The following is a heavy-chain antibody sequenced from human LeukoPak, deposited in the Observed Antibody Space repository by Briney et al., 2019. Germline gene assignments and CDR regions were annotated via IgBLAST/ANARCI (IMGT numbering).Heavy chain of an antibody. V-gene: IGHV3-53*01. CDR3: ARGEDYGDYFDY. D-gene: IGHD4-17*01. CDR2: IYSAGST. J-gene: IGHJ4*02. CDR1: GFTFSSYA. Sequence: GGSLRLSCAASGFTFSSYAMSWVRQAPGKGLEWVSVIYSAGSTYYADSAKGRFTISRDNSKNTLYLQMNSLRAEDTAVYYCARGEDYGDYFDYWGQGTLVTVSS.